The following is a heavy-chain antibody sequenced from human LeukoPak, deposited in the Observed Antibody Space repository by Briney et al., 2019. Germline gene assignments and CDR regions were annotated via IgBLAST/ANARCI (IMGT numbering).Heavy chain of an antibody. V-gene: IGHV1-8*01. D-gene: IGHD3-3*01. CDR1: EYTFTSYD. Sequence: ASVKVSCKASEYTFTSYDINWVRQATGQGLEWMGWTNPNSGNTVYAQKFQGRVTMTRDTSISTAYMELSRLRSDDTAVYYCARGPTYYDFWSGYSPTSYFDYWGQGTLVTVSS. CDR3: ARGPTYYDFWSGYSPTSYFDY. CDR2: TNPNSGNT. J-gene: IGHJ4*02.